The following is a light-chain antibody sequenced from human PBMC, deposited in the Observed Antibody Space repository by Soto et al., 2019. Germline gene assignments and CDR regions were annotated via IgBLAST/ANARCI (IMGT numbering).Light chain of an antibody. J-gene: IGLJ1*01. V-gene: IGLV2-14*01. Sequence: QSALTQPASVSGSPGQSITISCTGTSSDIGGYDFVSWYQKHPGKAPKLMINAVSDRPSGVSIRFSGSKSGNTASLTISGLQDEDEADYYCSSYTSSSTYVFGTGTKLTVL. CDR3: SSYTSSSTYV. CDR2: AVS. CDR1: SSDIGGYDF.